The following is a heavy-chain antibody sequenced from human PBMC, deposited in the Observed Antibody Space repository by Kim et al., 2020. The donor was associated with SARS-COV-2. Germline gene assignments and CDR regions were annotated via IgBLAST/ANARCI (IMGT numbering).Heavy chain of an antibody. CDR3: ARSGIDV. Sequence: NPSGGTTCAQKFQGRVTMTSDTSTTTVYMALSSLRSEDTAMYYCARSGIDVWGQGTTVTVSS. CDR2: NPSGGTT. V-gene: IGHV1-46*01. J-gene: IGHJ6*02.